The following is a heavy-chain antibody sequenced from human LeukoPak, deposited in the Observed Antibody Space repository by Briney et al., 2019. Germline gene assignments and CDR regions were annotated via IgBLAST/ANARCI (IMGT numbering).Heavy chain of an antibody. CDR1: GYSFTNYW. CDR2: IYPSDSDT. D-gene: IGHD2-15*01. J-gene: IGHJ4*02. V-gene: IGHV5-51*01. CDR3: ARRYCSGGSCNFDY. Sequence: GESLKISCKGSGYSFTNYWIGWVRQMPGKGLEWMGSIYPSDSDTRYSPSFQGQVTISADKSISTAYLQWSSLKASDTAMFYCARRYCSGGSCNFDYWGQGTLVTVS.